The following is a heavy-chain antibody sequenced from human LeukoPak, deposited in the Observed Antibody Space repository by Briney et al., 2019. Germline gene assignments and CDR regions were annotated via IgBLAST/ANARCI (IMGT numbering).Heavy chain of an antibody. V-gene: IGHV1-69*04. J-gene: IGHJ4*02. CDR1: GGTFSSYA. Sequence: SVKVSCKASGGTFSSYAISWVRQAPGQGLEWMGRIIPILGIANYAQKFQGRVTITADKSTSTAYMELSSLRSEDTAVYYCARDRPGTAAAGLYWGQGTLVTVSS. CDR2: IIPILGIA. CDR3: ARDRPGTAAAGLY. D-gene: IGHD6-13*01.